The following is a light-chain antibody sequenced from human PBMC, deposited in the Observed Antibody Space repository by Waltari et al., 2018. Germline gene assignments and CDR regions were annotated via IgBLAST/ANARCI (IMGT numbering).Light chain of an antibody. CDR3: QQHYGVLWT. CDR2: WAS. Sequence: IVMTQSPDSLAVSLGERATINCKSSQSLLYSSNNKNYLAWYQQKPGQPPKLLIYWASTRESGVPDRFSGSRSGTDFTLTISTLQAEDVAVYYCQQHYGVLWTFGQGTKVEI. CDR1: QSLLYSSNNKNY. V-gene: IGKV4-1*01. J-gene: IGKJ1*01.